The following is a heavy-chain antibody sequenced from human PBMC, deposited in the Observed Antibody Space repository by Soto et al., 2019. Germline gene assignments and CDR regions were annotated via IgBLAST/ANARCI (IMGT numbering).Heavy chain of an antibody. V-gene: IGHV1-24*01. J-gene: IGHJ4*02. Sequence: VQSGAEVQKPGASVEVSCKVSGDSITEVSMHWVRQSPEKGREWMGGYDPETGRRSSAQNFKGRLTMTEDTSTDTAYMQLISLETDDTAVYLCATGPPWHYFDFWGQGTLVTVSS. CDR2: YDPETGRR. CDR1: GDSITEVS. CDR3: ATGPPWHYFDF. D-gene: IGHD5-12*01.